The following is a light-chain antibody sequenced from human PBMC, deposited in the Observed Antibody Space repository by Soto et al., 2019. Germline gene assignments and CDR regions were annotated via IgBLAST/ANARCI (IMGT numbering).Light chain of an antibody. CDR1: STDVGGYNY. V-gene: IGLV2-11*01. CDR2: DVS. Sequence: QSALTQPRSVSGSPGQSVTISCTGTSTDVGGYNYVSWYQQYPGKAPKLMISDVSERPSGVPDRFSGSKSGNTASLTISGLQAEDEADYYCCSYAGTYTVVFGGGTQLTVL. CDR3: CSYAGTYTVV. J-gene: IGLJ2*01.